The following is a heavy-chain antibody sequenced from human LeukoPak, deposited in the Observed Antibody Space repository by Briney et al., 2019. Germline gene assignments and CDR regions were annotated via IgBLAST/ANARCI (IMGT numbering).Heavy chain of an antibody. CDR2: IRYDGSNK. Sequence: PGGSLRLSCAASGFTFSSYVMHWVRQAPGKGLEWVAFIRYDGSNKYYADSVKGRFTISRDNSKNTLYLQMNSLRAEDTAVYYCATNDYGDLHRPVDYWGQGTLVTVSS. J-gene: IGHJ4*02. V-gene: IGHV3-30*02. D-gene: IGHD4-17*01. CDR1: GFTFSSYV. CDR3: ATNDYGDLHRPVDY.